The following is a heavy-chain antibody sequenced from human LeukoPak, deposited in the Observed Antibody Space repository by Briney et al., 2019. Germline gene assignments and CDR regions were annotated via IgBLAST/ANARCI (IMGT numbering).Heavy chain of an antibody. D-gene: IGHD3-10*01. CDR3: AKDQRFGDLDDY. J-gene: IGHJ4*02. CDR2: ISGTGVTA. Sequence: GGSLRLSCAASGFSFSTYGFNWVRQAPGKGLEWVSSISGTGVTAYYADSVKGRFAISRDNSKNTLYLQMSSLRAEDTALYYCAKDQRFGDLDDYRGQGTLVTVSS. V-gene: IGHV3-23*01. CDR1: GFSFSTYG.